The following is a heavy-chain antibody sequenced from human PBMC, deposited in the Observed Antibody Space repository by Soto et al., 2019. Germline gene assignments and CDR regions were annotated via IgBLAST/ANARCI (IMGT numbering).Heavy chain of an antibody. CDR1: GFTFTDYA. J-gene: IGHJ6*02. V-gene: IGHV3-23*01. Sequence: GGSLRLSCAASGFTFTDYAMNWVRQAPGKGLEWVSAISGSGGSTFYADSVKGRFTISRDNSKNTLYLQMNSLRADDTAVYYCARGPEDYVWGSYFYYYGMDVWGQGTTVTVSS. CDR2: ISGSGGST. D-gene: IGHD3-16*01. CDR3: ARGPEDYVWGSYFYYYGMDV.